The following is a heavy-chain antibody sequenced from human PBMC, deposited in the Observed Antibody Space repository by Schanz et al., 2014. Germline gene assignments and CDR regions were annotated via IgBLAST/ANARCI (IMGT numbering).Heavy chain of an antibody. Sequence: ESGGGLVQPGESLRLSCAASGFSFSSYTMSWVRQAPGKGLQWVSSLSGDGGTTHYADSVKGRFTISRDNAKNSLYLQMNSLRAEDTAVYYCARPSDSSWYMDVWGKGTTVTVSS. CDR3: ARPSDSSWYMDV. D-gene: IGHD2-21*02. CDR1: GFSFSSYT. V-gene: IGHV3-23*01. J-gene: IGHJ6*03. CDR2: LSGDGGTT.